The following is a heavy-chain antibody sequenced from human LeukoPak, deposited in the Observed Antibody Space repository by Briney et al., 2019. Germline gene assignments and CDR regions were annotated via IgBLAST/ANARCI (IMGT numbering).Heavy chain of an antibody. V-gene: IGHV3-23*01. CDR2: MGGGDDDR. Sequence: GGSLRLSCAASGFTFSNYAMSWVRQAPGKGLEWVSVMGGGDDDRYYTDSVKGRFTVSRDNSKNTLFLQMNSLRAEDTAVYYCARDFWSGLPDYWGQGTLVTVSS. CDR3: ARDFWSGLPDY. J-gene: IGHJ4*02. D-gene: IGHD3-3*01. CDR1: GFTFSNYA.